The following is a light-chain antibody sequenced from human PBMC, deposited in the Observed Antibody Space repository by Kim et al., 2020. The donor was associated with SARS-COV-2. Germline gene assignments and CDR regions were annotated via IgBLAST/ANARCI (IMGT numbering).Light chain of an antibody. Sequence: SVTPPCPLGSAYSTYAIAGHQQQPQKGPRFLMKLNSDGSHTKGDGIPDRFSGSSSGAERYLTISSLQSEDEADYYCQTWATGIHVFGSGTKVTVL. V-gene: IGLV4-69*01. CDR3: QTWATGIHV. J-gene: IGLJ1*01. CDR1: SAYSTYA. CDR2: LNSDGSH.